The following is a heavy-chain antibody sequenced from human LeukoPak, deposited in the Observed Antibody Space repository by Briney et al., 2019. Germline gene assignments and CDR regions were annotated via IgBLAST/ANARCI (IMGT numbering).Heavy chain of an antibody. J-gene: IGHJ4*02. CDR2: IYPGDSDT. CDR1: GYSFTSYW. Sequence: GESLKISCKGSGYSFTSYWIGWVRQMPGKGLEWMGFIYPGDSDTRYSPSFQGQVTISADKSISTAYLQWSSLKASDTAMYYCARLHHYYDSSGYPGYWGQGTLVTVSS. V-gene: IGHV5-51*01. D-gene: IGHD3-22*01. CDR3: ARLHHYYDSSGYPGY.